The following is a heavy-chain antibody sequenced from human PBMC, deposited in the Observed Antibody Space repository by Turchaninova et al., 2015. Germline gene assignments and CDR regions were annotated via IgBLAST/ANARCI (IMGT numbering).Heavy chain of an antibody. V-gene: IGHV3-30-3*01. Sequence: QVQLVESGGGVVQPGRSLRLSCAASGFTFRNYAMQWVRQAPGKGLELVALISYDGSRDYYADSVSGRFTIARDESKNTLYLQMTSVRTEDTAVYYCAREITGYYIAYWGQGTLVTVSS. CDR1: GFTFRNYA. J-gene: IGHJ4*02. D-gene: IGHD3-9*01. CDR2: ISYDGSRD. CDR3: AREITGYYIAY.